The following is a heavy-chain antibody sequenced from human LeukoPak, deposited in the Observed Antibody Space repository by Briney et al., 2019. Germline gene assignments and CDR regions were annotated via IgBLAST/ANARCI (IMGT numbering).Heavy chain of an antibody. D-gene: IGHD3-16*02. V-gene: IGHV3-23*01. J-gene: IGHJ3*02. CDR1: GFTFDDYG. Sequence: GGSLRLSCAASGFTFDDYGMSWVRQAPGKGLEWVSAISGSGGSTYYADSVRGRFTISRDNSKNTLYLQMNSLRAEDTAVYYCAKEAHPDYDYVWGSYRARAFDIWGQGTMVTVSS. CDR3: AKEAHPDYDYVWGSYRARAFDI. CDR2: ISGSGGST.